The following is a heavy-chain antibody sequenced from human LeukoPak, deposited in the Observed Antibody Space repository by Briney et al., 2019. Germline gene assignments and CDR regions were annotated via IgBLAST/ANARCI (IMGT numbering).Heavy chain of an antibody. CDR2: IYTSGST. CDR1: GGSISSGSYY. D-gene: IGHD6-13*01. CDR3: ARGWVAAAGTFFGFDY. Sequence: PSETLSLTCTVSGGSISSGSYYWSWIRQPAGKGLEWIGRIYTSGSTNYNPSLKSRVTISVDTSKNQFSLKLSSVTAADTAVYYCARGWVAAAGTFFGFDYWGQGTLVTVSS. J-gene: IGHJ4*02. V-gene: IGHV4-61*02.